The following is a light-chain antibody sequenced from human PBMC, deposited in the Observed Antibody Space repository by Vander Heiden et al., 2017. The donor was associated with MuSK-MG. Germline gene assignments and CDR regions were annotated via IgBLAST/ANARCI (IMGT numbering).Light chain of an antibody. CDR2: DAS. Sequence: DIHMTQSPSTLSASVGDRVTITCRASQSISSWLAWYQQKPGKAPKVLIFDASTLESGVPSRFSGSGSGTEFTLSISSLQPDDFATYYCQQYNRYWTFGQGTKVEIK. J-gene: IGKJ1*01. V-gene: IGKV1-5*01. CDR1: QSISSW. CDR3: QQYNRYWT.